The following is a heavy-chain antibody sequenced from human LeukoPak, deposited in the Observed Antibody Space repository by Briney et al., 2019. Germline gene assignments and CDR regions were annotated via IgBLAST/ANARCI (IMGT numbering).Heavy chain of an antibody. CDR1: GGPFSGYY. Sequence: SETLSLTCAVYGGPFSGYYWSWIRQPPGKGLEWIGEINHSGSTNYNPSLKSRVTISVDTSKNQFSLKLSSVTAADTAVYYCARVRGDILTGYYYYYYGMDVWGQGTTVTVSS. CDR2: INHSGST. J-gene: IGHJ6*02. V-gene: IGHV4-34*01. CDR3: ARVRGDILTGYYYYYYGMDV. D-gene: IGHD3-9*01.